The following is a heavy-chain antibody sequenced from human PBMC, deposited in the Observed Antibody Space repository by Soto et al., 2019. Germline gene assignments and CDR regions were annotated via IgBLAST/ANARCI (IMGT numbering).Heavy chain of an antibody. D-gene: IGHD6-13*01. J-gene: IGHJ5*02. CDR1: GFTFSNAW. V-gene: IGHV3-15*01. Sequence: GGSLRLSCAASGFTFSNAWMSWVRQAPGKGLEWVGRIKSKTDGGTTDYAAPVKGRFTISRDDSKNTLYLQMNSLKTEDTAVYYCTTEDSSSWYVSPFDPWGQGTLVTVSS. CDR2: IKSKTDGGTT. CDR3: TTEDSSSWYVSPFDP.